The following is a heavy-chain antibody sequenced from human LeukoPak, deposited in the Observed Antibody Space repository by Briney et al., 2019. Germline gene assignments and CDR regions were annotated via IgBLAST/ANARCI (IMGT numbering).Heavy chain of an antibody. J-gene: IGHJ4*02. CDR2: ISGSGGST. D-gene: IGHD4-11*01. Sequence: GGSLRLSCAASGFTFSSYAMSWVRQAPGKGMEWVSAISGSGGSTYYADSVKGRFTISRDNSKNTLYLQMNSLRAEDTAVYYCAKTTTVISRYFDYWGQGTLVTVSS. CDR1: GFTFSSYA. V-gene: IGHV3-23*01. CDR3: AKTTTVISRYFDY.